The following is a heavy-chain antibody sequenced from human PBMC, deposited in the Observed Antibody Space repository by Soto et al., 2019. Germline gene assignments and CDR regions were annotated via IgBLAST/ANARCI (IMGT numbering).Heavy chain of an antibody. Sequence: QVRVVESGGDVVQPGKSLRLSCAASGFTFRNYAMHWVRQAPGKGLEWVAVISYDGSNKYSADSVKGRFTISRDDSKNTLYLQMNSLRGEDTAVYYCARALLMDVPYYYYYGMDVWGQGTTVTVSS. D-gene: IGHD2-8*01. CDR2: ISYDGSNK. V-gene: IGHV3-30-3*01. CDR3: ARALLMDVPYYYYYGMDV. J-gene: IGHJ6*02. CDR1: GFTFRNYA.